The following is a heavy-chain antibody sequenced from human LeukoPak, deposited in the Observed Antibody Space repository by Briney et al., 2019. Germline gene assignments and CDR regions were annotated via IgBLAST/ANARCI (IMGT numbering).Heavy chain of an antibody. Sequence: GGSLRLPCAASGFTFDDYAMHWVRQAPGKGLEWVSGISWNSGSIGYADSVKGRFTISRDNAKNSLYLQMNSLRAEDTALYYCAKDANVGYCSGGSCYRGWYYYYGMDVWGQGTTVTVSS. CDR1: GFTFDDYA. CDR3: AKDANVGYCSGGSCYRGWYYYYGMDV. V-gene: IGHV3-9*01. D-gene: IGHD2-15*01. J-gene: IGHJ6*02. CDR2: ISWNSGSI.